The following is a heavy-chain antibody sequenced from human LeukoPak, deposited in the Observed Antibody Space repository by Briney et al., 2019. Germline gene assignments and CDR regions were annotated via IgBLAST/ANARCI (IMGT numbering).Heavy chain of an antibody. Sequence: SVKVSCKASGGTFSSYAISWVRQAPGQGLEWMGRIIPILGIANYAQKSQGRVTITADKSTSTAYMELSSLRSEDTAVYYCARVAYCGGDYRYFDLWGRGTLVTVSS. D-gene: IGHD2-21*01. J-gene: IGHJ2*01. CDR1: GGTFSSYA. CDR3: ARVAYCGGDYRYFDL. V-gene: IGHV1-69*04. CDR2: IIPILGIA.